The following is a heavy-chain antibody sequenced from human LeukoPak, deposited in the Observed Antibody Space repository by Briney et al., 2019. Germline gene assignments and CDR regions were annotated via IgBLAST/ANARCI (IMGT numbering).Heavy chain of an antibody. D-gene: IGHD4-17*01. Sequence: EASVKVSCKASGYTFTSYGISWVRQAPGQGLEWMGWISAYNGNTNYAQKLQGRVTMTTDTSTSTAYMELRSLRSDDTAVYYCAGWGDYVNHYYMDVWGKGTTVTVSS. V-gene: IGHV1-18*01. CDR2: ISAYNGNT. CDR3: AGWGDYVNHYYMDV. J-gene: IGHJ6*03. CDR1: GYTFTSYG.